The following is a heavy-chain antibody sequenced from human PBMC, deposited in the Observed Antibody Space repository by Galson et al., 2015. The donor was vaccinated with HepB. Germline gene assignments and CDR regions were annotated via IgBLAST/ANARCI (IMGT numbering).Heavy chain of an antibody. Sequence: SETLSLTCTVSSGSISSSSYYWGWIRQPPGKGLEWIGSIYYSGNTYFNPSLKSRGTISVDTSKNHFSLKLSSVTAADTAVYYCARHYPYYYDSSGYPSDYWGQGTLVTVSS. CDR2: IYYSGNT. V-gene: IGHV4-39*01. J-gene: IGHJ4*02. D-gene: IGHD3-22*01. CDR1: SGSISSSSYY. CDR3: ARHYPYYYDSSGYPSDY.